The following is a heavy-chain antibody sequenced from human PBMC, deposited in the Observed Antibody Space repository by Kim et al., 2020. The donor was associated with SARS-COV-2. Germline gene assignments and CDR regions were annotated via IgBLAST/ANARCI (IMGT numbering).Heavy chain of an antibody. Sequence: RFTISRDNSKNTLYLQMNSLRAEDTAVYYCAKGPVYGSGINYYYYYGMDVWGQGTTVTVSS. V-gene: IGHV3-23*03. J-gene: IGHJ6*02. CDR3: AKGPVYGSGINYYYYYGMDV. D-gene: IGHD3-10*01.